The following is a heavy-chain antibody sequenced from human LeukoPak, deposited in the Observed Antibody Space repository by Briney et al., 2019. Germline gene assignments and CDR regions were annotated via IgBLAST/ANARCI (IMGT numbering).Heavy chain of an antibody. CDR3: ASTCGGDCPYYFDY. CDR2: ISTYSAST. CDR1: GDTSPTYG. D-gene: IGHD2-21*01. J-gene: IGHJ4*02. V-gene: IGHV1-18*01. Sequence: ASVKVSCKASGDTSPTYGISWVRQAPGQGLEWMGYISTYSASTNYAQKFQDRVTLTRDTSANTAYMEVRSLTSDDTAVYYCASTCGGDCPYYFDYWGQGTLVTVSS.